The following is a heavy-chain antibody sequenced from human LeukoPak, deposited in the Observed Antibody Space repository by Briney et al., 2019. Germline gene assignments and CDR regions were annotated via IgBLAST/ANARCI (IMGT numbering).Heavy chain of an antibody. Sequence: PGGSLRLSCAASGFTFSSYWMSWVRQAPGKGLEWVANIKQDGSEKYYVDSVKGRFTISRDNAKNSLYLQMNSLRAEDTAVYYCAKATPGPLIFYDYWGQGTLVTVSS. D-gene: IGHD3/OR15-3a*01. CDR1: GFTFSSYW. CDR2: IKQDGSEK. J-gene: IGHJ4*02. V-gene: IGHV3-7*01. CDR3: AKATPGPLIFYDY.